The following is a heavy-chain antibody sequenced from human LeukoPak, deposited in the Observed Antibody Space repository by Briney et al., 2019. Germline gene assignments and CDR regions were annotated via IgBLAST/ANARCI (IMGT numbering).Heavy chain of an antibody. CDR2: IYPGDSDT. V-gene: IGHV5-51*01. CDR3: ARRGRYFDFDL. D-gene: IGHD3-9*01. J-gene: IGHJ4*02. CDR1: GYGFTSYW. Sequence: GESLKISCTGSGYGFTSYWIGWVRQMPGKGLEWMGIIYPGDSDTTYCPSFKGQVTISADTSIRTAYLQWSSLKASDSAMYYCARRGRYFDFDLWGQGTLVTVSS.